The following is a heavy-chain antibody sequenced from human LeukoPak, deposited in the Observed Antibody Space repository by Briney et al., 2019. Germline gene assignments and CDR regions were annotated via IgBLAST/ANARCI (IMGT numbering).Heavy chain of an antibody. J-gene: IGHJ4*02. Sequence: GGSLRLSCAASGFTLGIYWMSWVRQAPGKGREWVANINQDGSEKYYVDSVEGRFTISRDNAKNSLYLQMNNLRAEDTAVYHCARDARRPYSGYDYGGGQGTLVTVSS. V-gene: IGHV3-7*05. CDR3: ARDARRPYSGYDYG. CDR2: INQDGSEK. D-gene: IGHD5-12*01. CDR1: GFTLGIYW.